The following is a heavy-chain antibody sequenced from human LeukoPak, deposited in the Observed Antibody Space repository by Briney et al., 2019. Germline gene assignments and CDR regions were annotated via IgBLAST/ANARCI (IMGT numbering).Heavy chain of an antibody. J-gene: IGHJ3*02. V-gene: IGHV4-59*01. CDR2: IYYSGST. D-gene: IGHD3-10*01. CDR1: GGSISSYY. CDR3: AREGDGSGSYYPRDAFDI. Sequence: PSETLSLTCTVSGGSISSYYWSWIRQPPGKGLEWIGYIYYSGSTNYNPSLKSRVTISVDTSKNQFSLKLSSVTAADTAVYYCAREGDGSGSYYPRDAFDIWGQGTMVTVSS.